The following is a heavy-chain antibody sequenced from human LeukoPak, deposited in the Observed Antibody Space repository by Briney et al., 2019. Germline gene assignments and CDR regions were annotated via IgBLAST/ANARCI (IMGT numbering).Heavy chain of an antibody. V-gene: IGHV4-39*01. CDR1: GGSISSNTYY. Sequence: SETLSLTCTFSGGSISSNTYYWAWIRQPPGKGLEWIGTISYSGSSYYNPSLNSRVTISVDTSKNQFFLNLTSVTATDTALYYCARHSYYYSSGPLFDSWGQGTLVTVSS. CDR3: ARHSYYYSSGPLFDS. CDR2: ISYSGSS. J-gene: IGHJ4*02. D-gene: IGHD3-10*01.